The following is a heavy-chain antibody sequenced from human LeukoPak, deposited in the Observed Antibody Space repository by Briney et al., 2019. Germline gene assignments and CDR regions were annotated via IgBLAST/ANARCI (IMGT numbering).Heavy chain of an antibody. CDR3: ARGLGGSGSYITDFDY. J-gene: IGHJ4*02. CDR1: GYTFTSYD. CDR2: MNPNSGNT. D-gene: IGHD3-10*01. Sequence: ASVKVSCKASGYTFTSYDINWVRQATGQGLEWIGWMNPNSGNTGYAQKFQGRVTITRNTSISTAYMELSSLRSEDTAVYYCARGLGGSGSYITDFDYWGQGTLVTVSS. V-gene: IGHV1-8*03.